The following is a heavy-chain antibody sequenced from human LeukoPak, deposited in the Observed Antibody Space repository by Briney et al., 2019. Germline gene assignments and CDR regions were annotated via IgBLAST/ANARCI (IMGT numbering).Heavy chain of an antibody. J-gene: IGHJ4*02. V-gene: IGHV1-3*01. D-gene: IGHD2-21*01. CDR3: ARDDCGDTCYPGGY. Sequence: ASVKVSCKASGYIFTKYVVHWVRQAPGQRPDWLGWIKAGNGDTKYSQNFQDRFTITRDTSASTVYMELSSLTSEDTALYYCARDDCGDTCYPGGYWGQGTLVTVSS. CDR2: IKAGNGDT. CDR1: GYIFTKYV.